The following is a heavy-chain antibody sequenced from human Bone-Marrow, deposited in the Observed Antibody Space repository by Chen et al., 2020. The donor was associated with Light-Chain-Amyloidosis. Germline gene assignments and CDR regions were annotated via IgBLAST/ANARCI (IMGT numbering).Heavy chain of an antibody. V-gene: IGHV3-23*04. Sequence: EVQLVESGGGLLQRGGSLRLSCAASGFAFSSYAMSWVRQAPGKGLEWVSTISVRGGSRYYGDAVRGRLTISRDNSKSALFLQMNSLRAEDTAVYYCAKDISYDDILPGYPADAFDIWGQGTMVTVSS. J-gene: IGHJ3*02. CDR2: ISVRGGSR. CDR1: GFAFSSYA. D-gene: IGHD3-9*01. CDR3: AKDISYDDILPGYPADAFDI.